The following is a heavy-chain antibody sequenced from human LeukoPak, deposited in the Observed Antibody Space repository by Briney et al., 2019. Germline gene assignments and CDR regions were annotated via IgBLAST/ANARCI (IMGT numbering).Heavy chain of an antibody. CDR1: GFTFSNAW. CDR2: IKSKTDGGTT. V-gene: IGHV3-15*01. J-gene: IGHJ3*02. CDR3: TTSPDIVVDRDAFDI. D-gene: IGHD2-2*01. Sequence: GGSLRLSCAASGFTFSNAWMSWVRQAPGKGLEWVGRIKSKTDGGTTDYAAPVKGRFTISRDDSKNTLYLQMNSLKTEDTAVYYCTTSPDIVVDRDAFDIWGQGIMVTVSS.